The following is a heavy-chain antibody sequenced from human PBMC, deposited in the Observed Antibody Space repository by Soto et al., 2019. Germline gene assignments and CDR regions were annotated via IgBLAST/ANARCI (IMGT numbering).Heavy chain of an antibody. CDR3: ARRNYFYALDV. J-gene: IGHJ6*02. V-gene: IGHV4-34*01. CDR1: GGSFSGYY. Sequence: LSLTCAVSGGSFSGYYWGWIRQPPGKGLELVGEINYSGSTNYNPSLMRRVTISVDTSKNQISLKLTSVTAADTAMYYCARRNYFYALDVWGQGTTVTVSS. CDR2: INYSGST.